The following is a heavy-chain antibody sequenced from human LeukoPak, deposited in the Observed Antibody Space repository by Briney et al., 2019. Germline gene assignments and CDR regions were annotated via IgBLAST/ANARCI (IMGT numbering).Heavy chain of an antibody. D-gene: IGHD5-18*01. V-gene: IGHV3-23*01. Sequence: GRSLRLSCAASGFTFSSYAMSWVRQAPGKGLEWVSGIGGGGGGAFYADSVKGRFTISRDNSKNTLYLQMNSLRAEDTAVYYCAKDPRTVGIQLWSTWGQGALVTVSS. J-gene: IGHJ4*02. CDR2: IGGGGGGA. CDR3: AKDPRTVGIQLWST. CDR1: GFTFSSYA.